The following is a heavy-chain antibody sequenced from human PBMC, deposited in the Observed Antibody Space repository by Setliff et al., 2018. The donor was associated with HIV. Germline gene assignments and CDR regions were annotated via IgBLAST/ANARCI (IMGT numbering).Heavy chain of an antibody. CDR2: VYYSGIT. Sequence: PSETLSLTCAVFGGTFSGYYWSWIRQPPGKGLEWIGYVYYSGITNYNVSLKSRVTISVDTSKNQFSLKLSSVTAADTAVYYCARRGWNGYTAFDCWGQGTLVTVSS. V-gene: IGHV4-59*08. J-gene: IGHJ4*02. CDR1: GGTFSGYY. D-gene: IGHD5-12*01. CDR3: ARRGWNGYTAFDC.